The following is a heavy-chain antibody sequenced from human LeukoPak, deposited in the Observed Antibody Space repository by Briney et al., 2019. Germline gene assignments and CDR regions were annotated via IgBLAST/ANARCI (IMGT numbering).Heavy chain of an antibody. CDR1: GXSISSSY. J-gene: IGHJ4*02. CDR2: IYKDGST. Sequence: SETLSLTCTVSGXSISSSYWSWIRQSPGKGLEWIGRIYKDGSTIYNPSLKSRVTISIDTSKNQFSLKLSSVTAADTAVYYCATSHPDYYDSSGYLFDYWGQGTLVTVSS. CDR3: ATSHPDYYDSSGYLFDY. D-gene: IGHD3-22*01. V-gene: IGHV4-4*08.